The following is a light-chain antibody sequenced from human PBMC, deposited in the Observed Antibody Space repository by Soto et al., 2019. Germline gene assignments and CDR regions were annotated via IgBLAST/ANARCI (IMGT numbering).Light chain of an antibody. V-gene: IGKV1-27*01. CDR2: AAS. J-gene: IGKJ3*01. Sequence: DIQMTQSPSSLSASVGDRVAITCRASQGISNYLAWYQQKPGKVPKLLIYAASTLQSGVPSRFSGSGSGTDFTLTISSLQPEDVATYYWQKYNSAPFTCGPGTKVDIK. CDR3: QKYNSAPFT. CDR1: QGISNY.